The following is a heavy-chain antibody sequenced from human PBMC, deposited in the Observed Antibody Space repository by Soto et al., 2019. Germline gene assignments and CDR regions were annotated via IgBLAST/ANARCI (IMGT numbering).Heavy chain of an antibody. CDR2: IYSSENT. V-gene: IGHV4-39*01. CDR1: GGSVSSSSYS. D-gene: IGHD2-2*03. CDR3: ARLNGYFISTNCHGYYGMDV. Sequence: SETLSLTCTVSGGSVSSSSYSWGWIRQSPGKGLEWIGTIYSSENTYYNPSLLSRVTISVDTSKNEFSLRLSSVTAADTAVYYCARLNGYFISTNCHGYYGMDVWGQGTTVT. J-gene: IGHJ6*02.